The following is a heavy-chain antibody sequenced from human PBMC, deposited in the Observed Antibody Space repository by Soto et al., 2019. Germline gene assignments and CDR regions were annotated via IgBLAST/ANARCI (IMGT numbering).Heavy chain of an antibody. CDR2: ISAYNGNT. Sequence: QVQLVQSGAEVKKPGASVKVSCKASGYTFTSYGISWVRQAPGQGLEWMGWISAYNGNTNYAQKLQGRVTMTTDTSTSTAYMERRSLRSDDTAVYYCARDRSRGGYSGSPAGADYWGQGTLVTVSS. D-gene: IGHD1-26*01. V-gene: IGHV1-18*04. CDR3: ARDRSRGGYSGSPAGADY. CDR1: GYTFTSYG. J-gene: IGHJ4*02.